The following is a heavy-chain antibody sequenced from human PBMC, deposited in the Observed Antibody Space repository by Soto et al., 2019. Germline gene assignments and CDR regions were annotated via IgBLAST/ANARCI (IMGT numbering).Heavy chain of an antibody. CDR3: ARELRGYCSGGSCYHDHV. J-gene: IGHJ4*02. CDR1: GGTFSSYT. Sequence: HVQLVQSGAEVKKPGSSVKVSCKASGGTFSSYTISWVRQAPGQGLEWMGRIIPILGIANYAQKFQGRVTITADKSPSTGYMELSSLRSEDTAVYYCARELRGYCSGGSCYHDHVWGQGALVTVSS. V-gene: IGHV1-69*08. CDR2: IIPILGIA. D-gene: IGHD2-15*01.